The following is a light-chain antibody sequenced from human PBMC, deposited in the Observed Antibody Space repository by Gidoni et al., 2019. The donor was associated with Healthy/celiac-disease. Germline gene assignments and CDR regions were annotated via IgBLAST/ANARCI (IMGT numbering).Light chain of an antibody. CDR1: SSDVGSYNL. J-gene: IGLJ1*01. Sequence: QSALTHPACVSGSPGQSITISCTGTSSDVGSYNLVSWYQQHPGKAPKLMIYEGSKRPSGVSNRFSGSKSGNTASLTISGLQAEDEADYYCCSYAGSSTYVFGTGTKVTVL. CDR2: EGS. CDR3: CSYAGSSTYV. V-gene: IGLV2-23*01.